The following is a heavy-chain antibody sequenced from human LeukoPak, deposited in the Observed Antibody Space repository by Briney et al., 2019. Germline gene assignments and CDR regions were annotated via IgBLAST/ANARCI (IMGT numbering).Heavy chain of an antibody. V-gene: IGHV1-8*01. Sequence: ASVKVSCKASGYTFTSYDINWVRQATGRGLEWMGWMNPNSGNTGYAQKFQGRVTMTRNTSISTAYMELSSLRSEDTAVYYCARGKVTIFGVVIIDYYYYGMDVWGQGTTVTVSS. J-gene: IGHJ6*02. CDR1: GYTFTSYD. D-gene: IGHD3-3*01. CDR3: ARGKVTIFGVVIIDYYYYGMDV. CDR2: MNPNSGNT.